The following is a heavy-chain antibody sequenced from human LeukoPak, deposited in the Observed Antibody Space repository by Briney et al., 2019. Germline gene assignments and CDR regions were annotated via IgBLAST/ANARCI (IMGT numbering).Heavy chain of an antibody. CDR1: GFTFSSYG. D-gene: IGHD5-18*01. Sequence: PGGSLRLSCAASGFTFSSYGMHWVRQAPGKGLEYVSAISSNGGSTYYANSVKGRFTISRDNSKNTLYLQMGSLRAEDMAVYYCARGYSYPYYFDYWGQGTLVTVSS. CDR3: ARGYSYPYYFDY. V-gene: IGHV3-64*01. J-gene: IGHJ4*02. CDR2: ISSNGGST.